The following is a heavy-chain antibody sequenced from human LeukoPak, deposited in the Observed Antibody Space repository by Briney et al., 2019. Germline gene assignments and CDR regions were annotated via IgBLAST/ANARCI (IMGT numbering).Heavy chain of an antibody. CDR2: IKLNTQGGTT. CDR3: TTDSALTPYYFQY. J-gene: IGHJ4*02. V-gene: IGHV3-15*01. Sequence: TGGSLRLSCAASGFTVSSNYMSWVRQASGKGLEWVGRIKLNTQGGTTDYAAPVKGRFAISRDDSKNTLYLQMNSLKTEDTGVYYCTTDSALTPYYFQYWGQGTLLTVSS. CDR1: GFTVSSNY.